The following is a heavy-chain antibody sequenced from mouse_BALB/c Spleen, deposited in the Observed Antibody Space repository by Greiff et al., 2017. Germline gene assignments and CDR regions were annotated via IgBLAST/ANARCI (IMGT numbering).Heavy chain of an antibody. CDR1: GFNIKDYY. V-gene: IGHV14-4*02. CDR2: IDPENGDT. J-gene: IGHJ2*01. CDR3: IARYYGSSYYFDY. D-gene: IGHD1-1*01. Sequence: EVQLHQSGAELVRSGASVKLSCTASGFNIKDYYMHWVKQRPEQGLEWIGWIDPENGDTEYAPKFQGKATMTADTSSNTAYLQLSSLTSEDTAVYYCIARYYGSSYYFDYWGQGTTLTVSS.